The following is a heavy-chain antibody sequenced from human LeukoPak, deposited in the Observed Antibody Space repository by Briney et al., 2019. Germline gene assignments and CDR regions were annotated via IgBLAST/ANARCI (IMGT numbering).Heavy chain of an antibody. V-gene: IGHV5-51*01. Sequence: KAGESLKISCKGSGYSFTSHWIGWVRQMPGKGLEWMGIIYPGDSDSRDSPRYSPSFQGQVTISADKSISTAYLQWSSLKASDTAIYYCARRLDHDYTVGKGRYCFDYWGQGTLVTVSS. D-gene: IGHD4-11*01. CDR1: GYSFTSHW. CDR2: IYPGDSDSRDSP. CDR3: ARRLDHDYTVGKGRYCFDY. J-gene: IGHJ4*02.